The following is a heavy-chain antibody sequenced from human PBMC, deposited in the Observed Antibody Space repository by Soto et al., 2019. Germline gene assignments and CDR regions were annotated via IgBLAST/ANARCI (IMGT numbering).Heavy chain of an antibody. D-gene: IGHD1-26*01. J-gene: IGHJ3*02. CDR3: TSGSPPRGAFDI. V-gene: IGHV1-69*01. Sequence: QVQLVQSGAEVKKPGSSVKVSCKASGGTFSSYAISWVRQAPGQGLEWMGGIIPIFGTANYAQKFQGRVTITADESTSTAYMELSSLRCEDTAVYYCTSGSPPRGAFDIWGQGTMDTVSS. CDR1: GGTFSSYA. CDR2: IIPIFGTA.